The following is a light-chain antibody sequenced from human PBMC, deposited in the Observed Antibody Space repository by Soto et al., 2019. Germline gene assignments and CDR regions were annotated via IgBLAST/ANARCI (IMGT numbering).Light chain of an antibody. Sequence: EIVMTQSPATLSVSPGERATLSCRASQRVSRNLAWYQQKPGQAPRLLIYGASTRATGIPARFSGSGSGTEFTLTISSLQSEDFAIYYCQQYNNWPPTFGHGTKVDIK. V-gene: IGKV3-15*01. CDR2: GAS. J-gene: IGKJ1*01. CDR1: QRVSRN. CDR3: QQYNNWPPT.